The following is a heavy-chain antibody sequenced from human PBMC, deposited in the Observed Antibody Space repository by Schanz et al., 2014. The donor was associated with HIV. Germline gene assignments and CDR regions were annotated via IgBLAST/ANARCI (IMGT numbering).Heavy chain of an antibody. J-gene: IGHJ6*02. V-gene: IGHV1-69*06. CDR3: ARGEVPSLGMDV. D-gene: IGHD1-26*01. Sequence: QVQLVQSGAEVKKPGASVKVSCKTSGYTFSSYDINWVRQAPGQGPEWMAGRIPLFGTSNSAQKFQGRVTMTTDTSTSTAYMELRSLRSDDTAVYYCARGEVPSLGMDVWGQGTTVTVSS. CDR1: GYTFSSYD. CDR2: RIPLFGTS.